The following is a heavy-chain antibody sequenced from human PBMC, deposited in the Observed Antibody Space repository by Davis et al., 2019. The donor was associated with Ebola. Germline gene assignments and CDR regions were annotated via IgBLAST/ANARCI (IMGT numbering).Heavy chain of an antibody. CDR1: GGTFSSYA. D-gene: IGHD3-3*01. CDR3: ASGFWSGYFYYMDV. V-gene: IGHV1-69*13. Sequence: SVKVSCKASGGTFSSYAISWVRQAPGHGLEWMGGIIPIFGTANYAQKFQGRVTITADESTSTAYMELSSLRSDDTAVYYCASGFWSGYFYYMDVWGKGTTVTVSS. CDR2: IIPIFGTA. J-gene: IGHJ6*03.